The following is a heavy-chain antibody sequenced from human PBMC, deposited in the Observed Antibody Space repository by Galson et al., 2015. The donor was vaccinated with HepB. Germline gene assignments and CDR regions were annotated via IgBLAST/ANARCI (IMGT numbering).Heavy chain of an antibody. CDR1: TFIFSTYS. D-gene: IGHD3-3*01. J-gene: IGHJ4*02. V-gene: IGHV3-48*04. Sequence: SLRLSCAASTFIFSTYSMDWVRQAPGKGLEWVSYISSSSTTIYYADSVKGRFTISRDNAKNSLYLQMNSLRVEDTAVYFCARDDHDFWSGYQTLNYWGQGTLVTVSS. CDR3: ARDDHDFWSGYQTLNY. CDR2: ISSSSTTI.